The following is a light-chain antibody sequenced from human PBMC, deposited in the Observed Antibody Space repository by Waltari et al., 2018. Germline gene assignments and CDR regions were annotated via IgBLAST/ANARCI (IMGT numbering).Light chain of an antibody. CDR3: QQTYGFPST. J-gene: IGKJ2*01. Sequence: DIQMTQSPSSLSAVAAGRVTITCRASQSIDDHLNWYQQKSGKAPKLLIYDATNLQSGVPSRFSGGGSGTDFTLTISSLQPDDFASYYCQQTYGFPSTFGQGTKLEIK. CDR2: DAT. CDR1: QSIDDH. V-gene: IGKV1-39*01.